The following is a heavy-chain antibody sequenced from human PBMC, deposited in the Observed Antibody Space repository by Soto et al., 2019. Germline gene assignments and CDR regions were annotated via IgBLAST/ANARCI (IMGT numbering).Heavy chain of an antibody. V-gene: IGHV3-23*01. CDR3: AKDVRQQLVYYYYYGMDV. CDR1: GFTFSRYA. Sequence: PWGSLRLSCAASGFTFSRYALSRVRPAPGKGLDRVSAISRSGGSTYYADSVKGRFTISRDNSKNTLYLQMNSLRAEDTAVYYCAKDVRQQLVYYYYYGMDVWGQGTTVTVSS. D-gene: IGHD6-13*01. J-gene: IGHJ6*02. CDR2: ISRSGGST.